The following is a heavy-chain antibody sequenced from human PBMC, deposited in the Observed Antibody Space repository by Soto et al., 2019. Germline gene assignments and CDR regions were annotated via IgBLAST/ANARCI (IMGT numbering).Heavy chain of an antibody. D-gene: IGHD6-19*01. CDR3: ASRTYESRRAVAIDY. J-gene: IGHJ4*02. CDR2: IIPIFGTA. Sequence: QVQLVQSGAEVKKPGSPVKVSCKASGGTFSSYAISWVRQAPGQGLEWMGGIIPIFGTANYAQKFQGRVTITADKSTSTAYMELSSLRSEDTAVYYCASRTYESRRAVAIDYWGQGTLVTVSS. V-gene: IGHV1-69*06. CDR1: GGTFSSYA.